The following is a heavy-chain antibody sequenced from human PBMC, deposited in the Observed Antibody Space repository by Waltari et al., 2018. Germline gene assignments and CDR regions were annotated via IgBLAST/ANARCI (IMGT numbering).Heavy chain of an antibody. J-gene: IGHJ5*02. V-gene: IGHV1-69*05. CDR2: TSPICGTA. CDR3: ASSPYYYDSGSSFDP. Sequence: QVQLVQSGAEVKKPGSSVKVSCKASGGTFSSYAISWVRQAPGQGLEWMGRTSPICGTATCTQKCRSGITSTTSKSTRTAKVELSRLRAEETAVYYGASSPYYYDSGSSFDPWGQGTLVTVSS. D-gene: IGHD3-22*01. CDR1: GGTFSSYA.